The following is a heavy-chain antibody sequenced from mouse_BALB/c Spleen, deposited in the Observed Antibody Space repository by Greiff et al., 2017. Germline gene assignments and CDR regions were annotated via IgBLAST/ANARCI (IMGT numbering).Heavy chain of an antibody. Sequence: EVKLLESGPGLVKPSQSLSLTCTVTGYSITSDYAWNWIRQFPGNKLEWMGYISYSGSTSYNPSLKSRISITRDTSKNQFFLQLNSVTTEDTATYYCAGLRDAMDYWGQGTSVTVSS. V-gene: IGHV3-2*02. J-gene: IGHJ4*01. D-gene: IGHD2-4*01. CDR2: ISYSGST. CDR1: GYSITSDYA. CDR3: AGLRDAMDY.